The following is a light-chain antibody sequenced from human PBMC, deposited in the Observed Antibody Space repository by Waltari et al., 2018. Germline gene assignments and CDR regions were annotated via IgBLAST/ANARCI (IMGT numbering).Light chain of an antibody. Sequence: DIQLTQSPSFLSASVGRRVTVTCRASQDIGTYLAWYQKKPGKAPHLLIYAASSLPTGVPSRFSAGGSGTLFTLTINRLQPEDFATYYCQQLHTYPLTFGGGTEVEL. J-gene: IGKJ4*01. CDR1: QDIGTY. CDR3: QQLHTYPLT. CDR2: AAS. V-gene: IGKV1-9*01.